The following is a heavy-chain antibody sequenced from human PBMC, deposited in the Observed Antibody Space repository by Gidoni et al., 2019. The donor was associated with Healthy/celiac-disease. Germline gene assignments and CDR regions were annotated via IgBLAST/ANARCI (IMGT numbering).Heavy chain of an antibody. D-gene: IGHD3-10*01. Sequence: EVQLVESGGGLVKPGGSLRPSCAASGFTFSSYSMKGVRQAPGKGLELVSFISSRSSYIYYADSVKGRFTISRDNAKNSLYLQMNSLRAEDTAVYYCARDRGRDYYYGMDVWGQGTTVTVSS. CDR3: ARDRGRDYYYGMDV. CDR1: GFTFSSYS. V-gene: IGHV3-21*01. J-gene: IGHJ6*02. CDR2: ISSRSSYI.